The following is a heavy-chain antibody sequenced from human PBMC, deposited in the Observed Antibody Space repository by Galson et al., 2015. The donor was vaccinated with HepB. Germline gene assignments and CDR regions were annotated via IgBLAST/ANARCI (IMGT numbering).Heavy chain of an antibody. CDR2: ITPSGDNP. CDR3: AKVFPEKTDGWYRQALYYFDS. CDR1: GFTFSYYA. J-gene: IGHJ4*02. V-gene: IGHV3-23*01. D-gene: IGHD6-19*01. Sequence: SLRLSCAASGFTFSYYAMSWVRQAPGKGLEWISAITPSGDNPYSADSMKGRFTISRDSSRNTLFLQMNNLRADDTAIYFCAKVFPEKTDGWYRQALYYFDSWGQGTRVTVSS.